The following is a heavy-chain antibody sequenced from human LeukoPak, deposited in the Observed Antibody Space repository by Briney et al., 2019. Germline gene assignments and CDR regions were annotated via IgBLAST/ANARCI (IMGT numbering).Heavy chain of an antibody. CDR1: GFTFDDYA. J-gene: IGHJ4*02. CDR2: ISWNSGSI. CDR3: ARDHSFGVVIGYYFDY. V-gene: IGHV3-9*01. D-gene: IGHD3-3*01. Sequence: GGSLRPSCAASGFTFDDYAMHWVRQAPGKGLEWVSGISWNSGSIGYADSVKGRFTISRDNAKNSLYLQMNSLRAEDTAVYYCARDHSFGVVIGYYFDYWGQGTLVTVSS.